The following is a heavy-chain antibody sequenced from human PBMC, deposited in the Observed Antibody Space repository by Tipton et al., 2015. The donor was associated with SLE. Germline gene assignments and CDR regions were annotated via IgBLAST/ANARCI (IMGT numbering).Heavy chain of an antibody. Sequence: SLRLSCVASGFTFDFSTSGIHWVRQAPGKGLEWVSFIQYDSSTKYFANSVKGRFTISRDNAKNSLFLQMNSLRAEDAAVYYCTKGAPGGMAAWGQGTTVTVSS. J-gene: IGHJ6*02. CDR2: IQYDSSTK. V-gene: IGHV3-30*02. D-gene: IGHD4/OR15-4a*01. CDR3: TKGAPGGMAA. CDR1: GFTFDFSTSG.